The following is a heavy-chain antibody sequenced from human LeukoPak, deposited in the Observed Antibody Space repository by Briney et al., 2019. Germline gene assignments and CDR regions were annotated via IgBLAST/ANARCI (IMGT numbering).Heavy chain of an antibody. D-gene: IGHD2-2*01. CDR2: ISDSGGST. J-gene: IGHJ5*02. Sequence: GGSLRLSCAVSGFTFSSYAMSWVRQAPGKGLEWVSAISDSGGSTYYADSVKGRFTISRDNSKNTLYLQMNGLRAEDTAVYYCAIVGGYIRYCSSTSCYGDWFDPWGQGTLVTVSS. CDR1: GFTFSSYA. CDR3: AIVGGYIRYCSSTSCYGDWFDP. V-gene: IGHV3-23*01.